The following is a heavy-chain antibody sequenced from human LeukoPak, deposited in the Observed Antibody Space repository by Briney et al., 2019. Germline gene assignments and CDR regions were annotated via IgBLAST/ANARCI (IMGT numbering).Heavy chain of an antibody. J-gene: IGHJ4*02. CDR2: ISYDGSNK. CDR1: GFTFSSYG. D-gene: IGHD2-15*01. V-gene: IGHV3-30*18. CDR3: ANGGELGYCSGGSCRYYYYNSSGYYY. Sequence: PGGSLRLSCAASGFTFSSYGMHWVRQAPGKGLEWVAVISYDGSNKYYADSVKGRFTISRDKSKNTLYLQMNSLRAEDTAVYYCANGGELGYCSGGSCRYYYYNSSGYYYWGQGTLVTVSS.